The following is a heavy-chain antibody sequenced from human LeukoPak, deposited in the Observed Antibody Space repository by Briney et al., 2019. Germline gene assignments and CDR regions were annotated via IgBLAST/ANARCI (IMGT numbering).Heavy chain of an antibody. V-gene: IGHV3-7*01. CDR1: GFTFTDYW. Sequence: GGSLRLSCAASGFTFTDYWMTWVRQVPGKGLEWVANIKQGGSESYYVDSVKGRFTISRENAKNSLYLQMDSLRVDDTGVYYCARVGAWELQRVFDYWGQGTLVTVSS. D-gene: IGHD1-26*01. J-gene: IGHJ4*02. CDR3: ARVGAWELQRVFDY. CDR2: IKQGGSES.